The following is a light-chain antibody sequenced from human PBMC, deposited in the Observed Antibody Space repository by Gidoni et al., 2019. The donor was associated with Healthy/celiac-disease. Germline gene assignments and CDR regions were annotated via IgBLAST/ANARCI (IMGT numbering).Light chain of an antibody. CDR3: CSYAGSSTYVV. CDR1: SSDVGSYNL. CDR2: EGS. Sequence: QSALTQPAPVSGSPGQSITISCTGTSSDVGSYNLVPWYQQHPGKAPKLMLYEGSKRPSAVSNRFSGSKSGNTASLTISGLQAEDEADYYCCSYAGSSTYVVFGGGTKLTVL. V-gene: IGLV2-23*01. J-gene: IGLJ2*01.